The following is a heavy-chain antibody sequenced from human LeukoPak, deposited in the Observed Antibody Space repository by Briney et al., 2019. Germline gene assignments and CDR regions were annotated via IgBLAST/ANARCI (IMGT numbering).Heavy chain of an antibody. CDR2: IYTSGST. D-gene: IGHD6-19*01. CDR1: GGSISSSSYY. CDR3: ARGYSSALFDY. Sequence: SETLSLTCTVSGGSISSSSYYWGWIRQPPGKGLEWIGRIYTSGSTNYNPSLKSRVTMSVDTSKNQFSLKLSSVTAADTAVYYCARGYSSALFDYWGQGTLVTVSS. V-gene: IGHV4-39*07. J-gene: IGHJ4*02.